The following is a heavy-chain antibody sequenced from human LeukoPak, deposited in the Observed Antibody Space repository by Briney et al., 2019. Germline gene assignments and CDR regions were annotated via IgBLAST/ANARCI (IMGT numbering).Heavy chain of an antibody. CDR3: ARARLRFRGYFDP. CDR2: INPNSGNT. Sequence: ASVKVSCKASGYTFTDYYLNWVRQAPGQGLEWLGWINPNSGNTGYAQKFQGRVTMTRNTSISTAYMELSSLRSEDTAVYYCARARLRFRGYFDPWGQGTLVTVSS. D-gene: IGHD3-3*01. J-gene: IGHJ5*02. V-gene: IGHV1-8*02. CDR1: GYTFTDYY.